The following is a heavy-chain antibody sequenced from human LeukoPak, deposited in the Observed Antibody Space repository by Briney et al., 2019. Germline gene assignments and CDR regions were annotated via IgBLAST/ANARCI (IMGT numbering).Heavy chain of an antibody. CDR1: GFSISDYW. Sequence: GGSLRLSCAASGFSISDYWMNWVRLVPGKGLEWVANINEDGTIQDYVSSVRGRFTISRNNAKNSLYLQMNSLGAEDTAVYYCASRESSMSRSHGGDGTLVTVSS. V-gene: IGHV3-7*01. J-gene: IGHJ4*01. D-gene: IGHD2/OR15-2a*01. CDR2: INEDGTIQ. CDR3: ASRESSMSRSH.